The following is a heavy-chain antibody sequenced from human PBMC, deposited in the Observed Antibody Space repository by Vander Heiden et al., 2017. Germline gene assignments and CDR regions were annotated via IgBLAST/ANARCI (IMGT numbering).Heavy chain of an antibody. Sequence: QVQLQESGPGLVKPSETLSLTCTVSGTPINTYYWSWIRQSPGKGLEWIGYMHQGGTTNYIPSLKSRVTISVDTSKNQFSLKMSSVTAADTAVYYCARIPYDSSYMSGLGVWGQGTTVTVSS. V-gene: IGHV4-59*01. CDR2: MHQGGTT. D-gene: IGHD3-16*01. CDR3: ARIPYDSSYMSGLGV. CDR1: GTPINTYY. J-gene: IGHJ6*02.